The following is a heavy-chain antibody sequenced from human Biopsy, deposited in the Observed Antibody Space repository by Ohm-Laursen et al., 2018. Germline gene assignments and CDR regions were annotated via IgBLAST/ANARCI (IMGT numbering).Heavy chain of an antibody. CDR3: ARVISWSMYSGSSYDAFDI. D-gene: IGHD1-26*01. CDR1: GGSINSDY. V-gene: IGHV4-4*07. Sequence: SDTLSLTCTVSGGSINSDYWSWIRQPAGKGLEWIGRIHTNGDTHYSPSLKSRVTLWEDTSKNQSSLRLASVTAADTAVYYCARVISWSMYSGSSYDAFDIWGQGTMVTVSS. CDR2: IHTNGDT. J-gene: IGHJ3*02.